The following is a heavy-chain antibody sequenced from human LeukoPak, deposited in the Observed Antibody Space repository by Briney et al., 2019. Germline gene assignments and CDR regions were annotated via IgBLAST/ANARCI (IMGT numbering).Heavy chain of an antibody. CDR1: GGSISSYY. J-gene: IGHJ3*02. D-gene: IGHD3-10*01. CDR3: ARAVIYFTSGKTHAFDI. CDR2: IYYSGST. Sequence: SETLSLTCTVSGGSISSYYWSWIRQPPGKGLEWIGSIYYSGSTYYNPSLKSRVTISADTSKNQFSLKLSSVTAADTALYYCARAVIYFTSGKTHAFDIWGQGTKVTVSS. V-gene: IGHV4-59*12.